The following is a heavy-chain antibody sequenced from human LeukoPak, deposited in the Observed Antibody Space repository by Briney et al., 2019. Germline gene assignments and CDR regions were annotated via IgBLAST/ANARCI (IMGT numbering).Heavy chain of an antibody. CDR1: GFSFSDYW. Sequence: GGSLRLSCAASGFSFSDYWMSWVRQAPGKGLEWVANTKQDGSEKYYVDSVKGRFNISTDNAKNSLYLQMNSLRAEDTAVYYCFTFLGYWGQGTLVTVSS. J-gene: IGHJ4*02. CDR2: TKQDGSEK. CDR3: FTFLGY. D-gene: IGHD3-16*01. V-gene: IGHV3-7*01.